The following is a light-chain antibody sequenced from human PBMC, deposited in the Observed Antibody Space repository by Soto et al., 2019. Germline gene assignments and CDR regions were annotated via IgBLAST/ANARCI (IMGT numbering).Light chain of an antibody. Sequence: DIQMTQSPSAMSASVGDRVTITCRASQGISKYLAWFQQRPGKVPRRLVYAASSLQSGVPSRFSGSGSGTAFSLTISSLQPEDFGTYYCLQHTSYPWTFGQGTKVEI. CDR3: LQHTSYPWT. CDR2: AAS. CDR1: QGISKY. V-gene: IGKV1-17*03. J-gene: IGKJ1*01.